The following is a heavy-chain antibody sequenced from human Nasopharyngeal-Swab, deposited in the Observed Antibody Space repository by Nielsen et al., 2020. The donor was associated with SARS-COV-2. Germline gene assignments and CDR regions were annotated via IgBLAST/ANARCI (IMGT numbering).Heavy chain of an antibody. CDR1: GYSFSSYG. J-gene: IGHJ2*01. V-gene: IGHV1-18*01. CDR3: ARKLEAPRAWYVDL. CDR2: ISPYNGNT. Sequence: ASVKVSCKASGYSFSSYGIGWVRQAPGQGLEWMGWISPYNGNTNYAQKFQGRVTVTTDTSTSTAYLHVRSLRSDDTAIYYCARKLEAPRAWYVDLWGRGTLVTVSS.